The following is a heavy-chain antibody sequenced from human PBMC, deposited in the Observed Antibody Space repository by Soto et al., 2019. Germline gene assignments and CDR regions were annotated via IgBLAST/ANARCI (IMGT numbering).Heavy chain of an antibody. J-gene: IGHJ1*01. CDR2: ISSSGGST. CDR3: AKGPPVGVQYFQY. Sequence: EVQLLESGGGLVQPGGSLRLSCAASGFSFNTYAMSWVRQAPGKGLAWVPAISSSGGSTYHADSVKGRFTISRDKSKNTLYLQMNSLSDEDTAVYYCAKGPPVGVQYFQYWGQGTLVTVSS. D-gene: IGHD3-16*01. V-gene: IGHV3-23*01. CDR1: GFSFNTYA.